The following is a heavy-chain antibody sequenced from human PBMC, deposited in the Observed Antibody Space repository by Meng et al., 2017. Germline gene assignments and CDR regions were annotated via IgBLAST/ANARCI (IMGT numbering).Heavy chain of an antibody. J-gene: IGHJ4*02. CDR3: TRDGYSDCSRTSCFDS. D-gene: IGHD2-2*01. CDR2: IDTKTGNP. V-gene: IGHV7-4-1*02. Sequence: QVQLVPSGSELRKPGASVKVSCKASGYTLTSYAINWLRQAPGQALQWMGWIDTKTGNPTYVPGFTGRLVFSLDTSVSTAYLQISGLKADDTAVYYCTRDGYSDCSRTSCFDSWGQGTLVTVSS. CDR1: GYTLTSYA.